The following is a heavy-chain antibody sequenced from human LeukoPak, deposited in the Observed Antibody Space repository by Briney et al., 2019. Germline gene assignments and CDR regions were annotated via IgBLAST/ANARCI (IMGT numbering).Heavy chain of an antibody. CDR3: XXXXXTGTEGSYFDY. D-gene: IGHD6-13*01. V-gene: IGHV4-39*01. J-gene: IGHJ4*02. CDR2: IYYSGST. Sequence: SETLSLTCTVSGGSISSSSNYWGWIRQPPGKGLEWIGSIYYSGSTYYNPSLKSRVIISVDTSKNQFSLKLSSVPAADTAVYXXXXXXXTGTEGSYFDYWGQGTLVTVPS. CDR1: GGSISSSSNY.